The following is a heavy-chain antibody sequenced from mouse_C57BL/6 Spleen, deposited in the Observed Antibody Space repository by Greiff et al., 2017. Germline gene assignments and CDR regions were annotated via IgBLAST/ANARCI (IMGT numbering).Heavy chain of an antibody. J-gene: IGHJ2*01. CDR1: GFTFNTYA. D-gene: IGHD4-1*01. V-gene: IGHV10-3*01. CDR3: VRDGGITGNFGY. CDR2: IRSKSSNSET. Sequence: EVQGVESGGGLVQPKGSLKLSCAASGFTFNTYAMHWVRQAPGQGLEWVARIRSKSSNSETYYADSVKDRFTIARDDSQSILYLQMHNLKTEDTAMYYCVRDGGITGNFGYWGQGPTVT.